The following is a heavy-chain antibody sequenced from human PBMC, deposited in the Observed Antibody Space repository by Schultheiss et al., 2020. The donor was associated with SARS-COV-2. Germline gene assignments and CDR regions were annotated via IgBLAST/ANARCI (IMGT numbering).Heavy chain of an antibody. D-gene: IGHD3-10*01. J-gene: IGHJ4*02. V-gene: IGHV4-61*08. CDR2: IYYSGST. Sequence: SETLSLTCTVSGGSISSGGYYWSWIRQHPGKGLEWIGYIYYSGSTNYNPSLKSRVTISVDTSKNQFSLKLSSVTAADTAVYYCARDRNYYGSGSLDYWGQGTLVTVSS. CDR1: GGSISSGGYY. CDR3: ARDRNYYGSGSLDY.